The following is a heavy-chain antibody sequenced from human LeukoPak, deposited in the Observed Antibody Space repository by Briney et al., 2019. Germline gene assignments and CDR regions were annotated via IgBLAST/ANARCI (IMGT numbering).Heavy chain of an antibody. CDR1: GGSFSGYY. D-gene: IGHD1-26*01. CDR3: ARALWELRNNWFDP. J-gene: IGHJ5*02. Sequence: SETLSLTCAVYGGSFSGYYWSWIRQPPGKGLEWIGEINHSGSTNYNPSLKCRVTISVDTSKNQFSLKLSSVTAADTAVYYCARALWELRNNWFDPWGQGTLVTVSS. CDR2: INHSGST. V-gene: IGHV4-34*01.